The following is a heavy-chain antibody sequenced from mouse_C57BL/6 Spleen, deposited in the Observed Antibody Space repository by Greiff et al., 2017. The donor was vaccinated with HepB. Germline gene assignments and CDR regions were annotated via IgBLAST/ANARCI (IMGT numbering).Heavy chain of an antibody. CDR1: GYTFTSYW. Sequence: QVQLQQPGAELVMPGASVKLSCKASGYTFTSYWMHWVKQRPGQGLEWIGEIDPSDSYTNYNQKFKGKSTLTVDKSSSTAYMQLSSLTSEDSAVYYCARGDYYGSSYEWFDYWGQGTTLTVSS. D-gene: IGHD1-1*01. V-gene: IGHV1-69*01. CDR2: IDPSDSYT. CDR3: ARGDYYGSSYEWFDY. J-gene: IGHJ2*01.